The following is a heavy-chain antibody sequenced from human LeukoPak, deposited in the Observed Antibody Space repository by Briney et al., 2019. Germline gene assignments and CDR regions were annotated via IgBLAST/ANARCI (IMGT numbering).Heavy chain of an antibody. CDR1: GFTFSSNA. CDR2: ISGSGSSS. Sequence: PGGSLRLSCAASGFTFSSNAMSWVRQVPGEGPEWVSSISGSGSSSCYADSVKGRFTISRDNSENTLYLHMDSLRSEDTALYFCAKGPGHCTSTSCYGYFDPWGQGALVTVSS. V-gene: IGHV3-23*01. J-gene: IGHJ5*02. D-gene: IGHD2-2*01. CDR3: AKGPGHCTSTSCYGYFDP.